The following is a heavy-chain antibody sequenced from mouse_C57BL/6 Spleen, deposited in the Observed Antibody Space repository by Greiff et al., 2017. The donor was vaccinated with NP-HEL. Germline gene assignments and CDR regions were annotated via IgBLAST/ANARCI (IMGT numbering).Heavy chain of an antibody. CDR2: INPNYGTT. Sequence: EVQGVESGPELVKPGASVKISCKASGYSFTDYNMNWVKQSNGKSLEWIGVINPNYGTTSYNQKFKGKATLTVDQSSSTAYMQLNSLTSEDSAVYYCAREGLYYDYPYAMEYWGQGTSVTVSS. D-gene: IGHD2-4*01. J-gene: IGHJ4*01. CDR3: AREGLYYDYPYAMEY. CDR1: GYSFTDYN. V-gene: IGHV1-39*01.